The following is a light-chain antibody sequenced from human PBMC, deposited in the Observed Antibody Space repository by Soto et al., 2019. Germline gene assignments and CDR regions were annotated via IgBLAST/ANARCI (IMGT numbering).Light chain of an antibody. J-gene: IGKJ3*01. V-gene: IGKV1-39*01. Sequence: DTPMTQSPSSLSASVGDRVTLTCRASQSIGIYLNWYQQKAGKPPNLLIYAASSLQSGAPSRFSGSGSGTDFTLTISSLQPEDFATYYCQQSYSTPFTFGPGTKVDIK. CDR3: QQSYSTPFT. CDR1: QSIGIY. CDR2: AAS.